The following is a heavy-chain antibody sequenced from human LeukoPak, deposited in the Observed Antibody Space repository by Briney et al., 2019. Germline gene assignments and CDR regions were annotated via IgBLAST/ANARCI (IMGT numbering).Heavy chain of an antibody. CDR3: ARGSTYYYDSSGYYPDAFDI. J-gene: IGHJ3*02. V-gene: IGHV3-21*01. D-gene: IGHD3-22*01. CDR2: ISSSSSYI. CDR1: GFTFSSYS. Sequence: GGSLRLSCAASGFTFSSYSMNWVRQAPGKGLEWVSSISSSSSYIYYADSVKGRFTISRDNAKNSLYLQMNSLRAEDTAVYYCARGSTYYYDSSGYYPDAFDIWGQGTMSPSPQ.